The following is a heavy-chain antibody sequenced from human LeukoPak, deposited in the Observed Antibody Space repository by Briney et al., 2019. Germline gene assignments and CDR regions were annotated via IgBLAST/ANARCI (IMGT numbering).Heavy chain of an antibody. CDR3: ARAPGQGPE. CDR1: GFSLSSNS. D-gene: IGHD3-10*01. Sequence: GGSLRLACAASGFSLSSNSMNWFRQAPGKGLEWVSSRSTSATYIHYADSVNVRFTMSRDNAKNSLYLQMNSVRAEDTAVYYCARAPGQGPEWGEGTLVTVSS. CDR2: RSTSATYI. J-gene: IGHJ4*02. V-gene: IGHV3-21*06.